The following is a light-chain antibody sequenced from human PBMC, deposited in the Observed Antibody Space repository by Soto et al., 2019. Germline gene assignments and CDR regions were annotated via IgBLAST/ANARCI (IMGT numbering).Light chain of an antibody. Sequence: EIVLTQSPATLSLSPGERATLSCRASQSVSSYLAWYQQKPGQAPRLLIYDASNRATGIPPRFSGSGSGTDFHLTISSLEPEDFAVYHCQQRSNWPLTFRGGTKV. J-gene: IGKJ4*01. CDR3: QQRSNWPLT. CDR1: QSVSSY. V-gene: IGKV3-11*01. CDR2: DAS.